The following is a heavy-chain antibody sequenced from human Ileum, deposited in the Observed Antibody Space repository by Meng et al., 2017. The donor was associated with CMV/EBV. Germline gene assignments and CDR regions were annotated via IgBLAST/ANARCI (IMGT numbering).Heavy chain of an antibody. J-gene: IGHJ4*02. CDR1: GFTFNNVW. CDR3: TTLVGATPY. D-gene: IGHD1-26*01. CDR2: IKSKADGGTT. V-gene: IGHV3-15*07. Sequence: SCAASGFTFNNVWMNWVRQTPGKGLEWVGRIKSKADGGTTDYAAPVKGRFTISRDDSKNTLYLQMNSLKTEDTAVYYCTTLVGATPYWGQGTLVTVSS.